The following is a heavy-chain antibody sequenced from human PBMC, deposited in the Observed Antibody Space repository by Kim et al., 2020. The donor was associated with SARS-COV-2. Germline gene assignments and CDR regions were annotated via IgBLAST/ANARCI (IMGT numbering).Heavy chain of an antibody. D-gene: IGHD1-26*01. V-gene: IGHV3-7*03. CDR2: IKPDGSEK. J-gene: IGHJ4*02. CDR3: ATSGGRF. CDR1: GFTSSTFW. Sequence: GGSLRLSCVASGFTSSTFWMSWVRQAPGKGLEWVANIKPDGSEKYYVDSVRGRFTISRDNAKSSLYLQMNNLGVEDTAVYYCATSGGRFGGQGTLVTVSS.